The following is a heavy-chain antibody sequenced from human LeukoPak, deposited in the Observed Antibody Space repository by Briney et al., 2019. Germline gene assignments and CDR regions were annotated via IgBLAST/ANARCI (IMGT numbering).Heavy chain of an antibody. Sequence: ASVKVSCKASGYTFTSYAMNWVRQAPGQGLEWMGWINTNTGNPTYAQGFTGRFVFSLDTSVSTAYLQISSLKAEDTAVYYCARGVYGTFRELLGWFDPWGQGTLVTVSS. D-gene: IGHD3-10*01. J-gene: IGHJ5*02. CDR3: ARGVYGTFRELLGWFDP. CDR2: INTNTGNP. V-gene: IGHV7-4-1*02. CDR1: GYTFTSYA.